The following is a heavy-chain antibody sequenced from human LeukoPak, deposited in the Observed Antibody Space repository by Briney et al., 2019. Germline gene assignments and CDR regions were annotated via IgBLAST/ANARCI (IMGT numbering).Heavy chain of an antibody. J-gene: IGHJ4*02. CDR2: ISGSGGNT. V-gene: IGHV3-23*01. CDR1: GFTFSSYW. D-gene: IGHD6-19*01. CDR3: ALGVQWLVTFDY. Sequence: GGSLRLSCAASGFTFSSYWMSWVRQAPGKGLEWVSAISGSGGNTYYADSVKGRFTISRDNSKNTLFLQMSSLRAEDTAVYYCALGVQWLVTFDYWGQGTLVTVTS.